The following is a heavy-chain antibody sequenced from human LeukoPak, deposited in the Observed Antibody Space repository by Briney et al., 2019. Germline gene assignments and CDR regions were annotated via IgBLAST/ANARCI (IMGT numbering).Heavy chain of an antibody. CDR2: MNPNSGNT. Sequence: ASVTVSCKASGYTFTSYDINWVRQATGQGLEWMGWMNPNSGNTGYAQKFQGRVTMTRNTSISTAYMELSSLRSEDTAVYCCARGLTSIAVAGNWGQGTLVTVSS. D-gene: IGHD6-19*01. CDR1: GYTFTSYD. CDR3: ARGLTSIAVAGN. J-gene: IGHJ4*02. V-gene: IGHV1-8*01.